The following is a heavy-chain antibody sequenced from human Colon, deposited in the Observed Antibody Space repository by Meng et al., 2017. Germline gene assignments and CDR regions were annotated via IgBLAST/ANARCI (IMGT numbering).Heavy chain of an antibody. V-gene: IGHV3-30*04. J-gene: IGHJ4*02. CDR2: ISYHGTEK. CDR1: GFTFSNYA. Sequence: GESLKISCTASGFTFSNYAMHWVRQAPGKGLEWVAVISYHGTEKYYGGSVEGRFTISRDNSQNTLFLQMNSLKTEDTAVYYCTTARLVDTAMVYYFDYWGQGTLVTVSS. D-gene: IGHD5-18*01. CDR3: TTARLVDTAMVYYFDY.